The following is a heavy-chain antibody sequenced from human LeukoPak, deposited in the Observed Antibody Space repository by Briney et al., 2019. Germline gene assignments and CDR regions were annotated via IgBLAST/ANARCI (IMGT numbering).Heavy chain of an antibody. D-gene: IGHD4-17*01. CDR1: GGSISSYY. CDR3: ARASTTVTTGDWFDP. V-gene: IGHV4-59*01. Sequence: SETLSFTCTVSGGSISSYYWSWIRQPPGKGLEWIGYIYYSGSTNYNPSLKSRVTISVDTSKNQLSLKLSSVTAADTAVYYCARASTTVTTGDWFDPWGQGTLVTVSS. J-gene: IGHJ5*02. CDR2: IYYSGST.